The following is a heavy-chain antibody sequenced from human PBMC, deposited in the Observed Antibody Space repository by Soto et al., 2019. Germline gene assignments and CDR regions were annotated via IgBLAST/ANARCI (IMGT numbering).Heavy chain of an antibody. Sequence: QLQLQESGPGLVKPSETLSLTCTVSGGSISGSSYYWGWIRQPPGKGLEWIGSIYYSGSTYYNPSLKSRVTISVDTSKNQFSLKLSSVTAADTAVYYCARLDVLRYFDFDYWGQGTLVTVSS. J-gene: IGHJ4*02. CDR1: GGSISGSSYY. CDR2: IYYSGST. D-gene: IGHD3-9*01. CDR3: ARLDVLRYFDFDY. V-gene: IGHV4-39*01.